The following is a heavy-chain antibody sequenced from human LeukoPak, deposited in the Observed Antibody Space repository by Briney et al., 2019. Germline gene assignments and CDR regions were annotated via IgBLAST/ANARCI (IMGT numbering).Heavy chain of an antibody. CDR2: INHSGST. CDR1: GGSFSGYY. J-gene: IGHJ6*03. CDR3: ARGGGRRYYYYYYYMDV. Sequence: SETLSLTCAVYGGSFSGYYWSWLRQPPGKGLEWIGEINHSGSTNYNPSLKSRVTISVDTSKNQFSLKLSSVTAADTAVYYCARGGGRRYYYYYYYMDVWGKGTTVTVSS. V-gene: IGHV4-34*01.